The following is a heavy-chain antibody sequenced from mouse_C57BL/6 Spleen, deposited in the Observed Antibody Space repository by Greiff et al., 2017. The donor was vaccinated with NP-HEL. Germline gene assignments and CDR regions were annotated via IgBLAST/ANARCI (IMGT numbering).Heavy chain of an antibody. CDR3: ATLNYYGSSYEGAWFAY. CDR2: INPNYGTT. CDR1: GYSFTDYN. V-gene: IGHV1-39*01. J-gene: IGHJ3*01. D-gene: IGHD1-1*01. Sequence: EVKVVESGPELVKPGASVKISCKASGYSFTDYNMNWVKQSNGKSLEWIGVINPNYGTTSYNQKFKGKATLTVDQSSSTAYMQLNSLTSEDSAVYYCATLNYYGSSYEGAWFAYWGQGTLVTVSA.